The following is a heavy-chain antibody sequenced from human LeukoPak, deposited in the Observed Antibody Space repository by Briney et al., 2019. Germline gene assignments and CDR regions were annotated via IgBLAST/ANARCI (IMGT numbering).Heavy chain of an antibody. CDR2: IYSGGST. Sequence: GGSLRLSCAASGFTVSSNYMSWVRQAPGKGLEGVSVIYSGGSTYYADSVKGRFTISRDNSKNTLYLQMNSLRAEDTAVYYCARSVGAVAGTFDYWGQGTLVTVSS. J-gene: IGHJ4*02. CDR3: ARSVGAVAGTFDY. CDR1: GFTVSSNY. V-gene: IGHV3-53*01. D-gene: IGHD6-19*01.